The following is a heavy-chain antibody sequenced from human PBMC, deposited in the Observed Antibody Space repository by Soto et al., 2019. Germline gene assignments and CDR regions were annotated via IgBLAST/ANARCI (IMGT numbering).Heavy chain of an antibody. V-gene: IGHV3-30*18. CDR3: AKGWSGYDSNYYYYGMDV. J-gene: IGHJ6*04. CDR1: GFTFSSYG. D-gene: IGHD5-12*01. Sequence: PGGSLRLSCAASGFTFSSYGMHWVRQAPGKGLEWVAVISYDGSNKYYADSVKGRFTISRDNSKNTLYLQMNSLRAEDAAVYYCAKGWSGYDSNYYYYGMDVWGKGTTVTVSS. CDR2: ISYDGSNK.